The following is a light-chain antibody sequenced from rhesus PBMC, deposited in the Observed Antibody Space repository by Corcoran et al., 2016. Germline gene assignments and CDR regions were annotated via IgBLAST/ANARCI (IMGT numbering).Light chain of an antibody. CDR2: AAS. CDR1: QGISSY. J-gene: IGKJ2*01. Sequence: DIQMIQSPSSLSASVGDRVTITCRASQGISSYLAWYQQKAGKAPKLLIYAASTLQSGVPSRFSGSGSGTDFTLTISSLQPEDFATYYCQQHNSYPYSFGQGTKVEIK. V-gene: IGKV1-25*01. CDR3: QQHNSYPYS.